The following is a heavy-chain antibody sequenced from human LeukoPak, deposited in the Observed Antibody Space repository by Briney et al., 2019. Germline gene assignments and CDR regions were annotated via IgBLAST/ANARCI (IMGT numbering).Heavy chain of an antibody. V-gene: IGHV1-2*02. J-gene: IGHJ4*02. Sequence: ASVKVSCKASGYTFTGYYMHWVRQAPGQGLAWMGWINPNSGGTNYAQKLQGRVTMTRDTSISTAYMELSRLRSDDTAVYYCARDHGYGDYFYDYWGQGTLVTVSS. CDR3: ARDHGYGDYFYDY. CDR2: INPNSGGT. D-gene: IGHD4-17*01. CDR1: GYTFTGYY.